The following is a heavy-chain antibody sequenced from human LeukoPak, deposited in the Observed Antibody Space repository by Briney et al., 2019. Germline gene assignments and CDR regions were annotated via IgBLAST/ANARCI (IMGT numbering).Heavy chain of an antibody. CDR1: GGSISSSSYY. Sequence: SETLSLTCTVSGGSISSSSYYWGWIRQPPGKGLEWIGSIYYSGRTYYNPSLKSRVTISVDTSKNQFSLKLSSVTAADTAVYYCARGGNGFSDFDYWGQGTLVTVSS. J-gene: IGHJ4*02. D-gene: IGHD3/OR15-3a*01. V-gene: IGHV4-39*01. CDR3: ARGGNGFSDFDY. CDR2: IYYSGRT.